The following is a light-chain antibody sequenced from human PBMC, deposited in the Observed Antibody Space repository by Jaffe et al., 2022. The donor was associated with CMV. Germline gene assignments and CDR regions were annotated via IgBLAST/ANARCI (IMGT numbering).Light chain of an antibody. V-gene: IGLV2-18*02. CDR3: SSYTSSSTYV. Sequence: QSALAQPPSVSGSPGQSVTISCTGTSSDVGNYNRVSWYQQPPGTAPKLMISQVSNRPSGVPDRFSGSKSDNTASLTISGLQAEDEADYYCSSYTSSSTYVFGTGTKVTVL. J-gene: IGLJ1*01. CDR2: QVS. CDR1: SSDVGNYNR.